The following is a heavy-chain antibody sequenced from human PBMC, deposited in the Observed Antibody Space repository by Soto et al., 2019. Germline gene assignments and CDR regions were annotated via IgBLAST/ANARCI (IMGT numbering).Heavy chain of an antibody. CDR3: AIVYSVNYLGYFDY. CDR2: IFYTGST. CDR1: GGPFSRGGYY. D-gene: IGHD6-13*01. V-gene: IGHV4-31*03. J-gene: IGHJ4*02. Sequence: SETLSLTCTVSGGPFSRGGYYWSWIRQHPGKGLECIGYIFYTGSTYYNPTLKSRVTMSVDTSKRQFSLNLSSLTAADTAVYYCAIVYSVNYLGYFDYWGQGALVTVSS.